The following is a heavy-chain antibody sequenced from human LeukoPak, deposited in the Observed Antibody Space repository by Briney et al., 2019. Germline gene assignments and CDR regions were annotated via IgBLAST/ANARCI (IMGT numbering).Heavy chain of an antibody. V-gene: IGHV4-59*01. CDR3: ARGGWNKFDY. D-gene: IGHD2-15*01. Sequence: SETLSLTRTVSGGSISSYYWSWIRQPPGKGLEWIGFIFYSGTTNYNPSLKSRVTISVDTSKNQFSLKLSSVTAADTAVYYCARGGWNKFDYWGQGTLVTVSS. CDR1: GGSISSYY. CDR2: IFYSGTT. J-gene: IGHJ4*02.